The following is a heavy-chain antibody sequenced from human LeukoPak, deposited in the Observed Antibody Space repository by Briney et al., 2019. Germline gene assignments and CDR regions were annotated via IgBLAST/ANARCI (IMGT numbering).Heavy chain of an antibody. Sequence: QPGGPLRLSCAASDFIVRSNYMTWVRQPPGKGLEWVSVIYNDGSAYYADSVRGRFTISRDTSKNTVYLQMNSLRAEDTAVYYCAIRGGPGSLDAFDIWGQGTMVTVSS. V-gene: IGHV3-53*01. CDR2: IYNDGSA. J-gene: IGHJ3*02. D-gene: IGHD1-14*01. CDR3: AIRGGPGSLDAFDI. CDR1: DFIVRSNY.